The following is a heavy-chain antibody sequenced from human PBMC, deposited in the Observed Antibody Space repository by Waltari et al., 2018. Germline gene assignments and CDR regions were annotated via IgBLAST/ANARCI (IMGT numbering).Heavy chain of an antibody. CDR2: IIPIFGTA. D-gene: IGHD3-10*01. CDR1: GGTFSSYA. V-gene: IGHV1-69*08. Sequence: QVQLVQYGAEVKKPGSSVKVSCKASGGTFSSYAISWLRQAPGQGLEWMGRIIPIFGTANYAQKFQGRVTITADKSTSTAYMELSSLRSEDTAVYYCARVEEYYGSGSYLYYFDYWGQGTLVTVSS. CDR3: ARVEEYYGSGSYLYYFDY. J-gene: IGHJ4*02.